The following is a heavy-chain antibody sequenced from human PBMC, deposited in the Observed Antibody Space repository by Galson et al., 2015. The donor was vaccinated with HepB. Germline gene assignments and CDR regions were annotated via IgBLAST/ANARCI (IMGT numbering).Heavy chain of an antibody. CDR1: GYTFTSYG. J-gene: IGHJ2*01. V-gene: IGHV1-18*04. CDR2: ISAYNGNT. D-gene: IGHD6-19*01. CDR3: ARGELRAVAGGYFDL. Sequence: SVKVSCKASGYTFTSYGISWVRQAPGQGLEWMGWISAYNGNTNYAQKLQGRVTMTTDTSTSTAYMELRSLRSDDTAVYYCARGELRAVAGGYFDLWGRGTLVTVSS.